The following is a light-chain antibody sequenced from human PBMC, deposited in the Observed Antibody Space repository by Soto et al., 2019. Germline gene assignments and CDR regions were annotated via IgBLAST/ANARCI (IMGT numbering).Light chain of an antibody. V-gene: IGLV2-14*01. CDR2: DVS. CDR1: SRDVGGYNY. CDR3: SSYTSSSTVV. J-gene: IGLJ2*01. Sequence: QSALTQPASVSGSPGQSITISCTGTSRDVGGYNYVSWYQQHPGKAPKLMIYDVSNRPSGVSNRFSGSKSGNTASLIISGLQAEDEADYYCSSYTSSSTVVFGGGTKVTVL.